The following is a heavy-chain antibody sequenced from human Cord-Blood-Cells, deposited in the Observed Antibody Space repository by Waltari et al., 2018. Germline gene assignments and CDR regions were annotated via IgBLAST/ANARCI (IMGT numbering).Heavy chain of an antibody. CDR2: INPNSGGT. CDR1: GYTFTGYY. V-gene: IGHV1-2*02. CDR3: ARDPIGYYGSGSHYNAFDI. D-gene: IGHD3-10*01. J-gene: IGHJ3*02. Sequence: QVQLVQSGAEVKKPGASVQVSCKASGYTFTGYYMHWVRQAPRQGLEWMGWINPNSGGTNYAQKFQGRVTMTRDTSISTAYMELSRLRSDDTAVYYCARDPIGYYGSGSHYNAFDIWGQGTMVTVSS.